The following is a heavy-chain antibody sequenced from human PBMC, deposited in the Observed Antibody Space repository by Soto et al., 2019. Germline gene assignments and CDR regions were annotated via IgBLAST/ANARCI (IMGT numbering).Heavy chain of an antibody. V-gene: IGHV4-34*01. D-gene: IGHD6-13*01. J-gene: IGHJ4*02. CDR3: ARGPLVHRPADY. Sequence: PSETLSLTCAVYGGSFSGYYWSWIRQPPGKGLEWIGEINHSGSTNYNPSLKSRVTISVDTSKNQFSLKLSSVTAADTAVYYCARGPLVHRPADYWGQGTLVTVSS. CDR2: INHSGST. CDR1: GGSFSGYY.